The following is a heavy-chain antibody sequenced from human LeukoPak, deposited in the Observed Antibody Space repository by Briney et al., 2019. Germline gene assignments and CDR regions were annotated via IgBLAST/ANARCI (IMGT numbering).Heavy chain of an antibody. Sequence: PSETLSLTCTVSGGSISSSSYYWGWIRQPPGKGLEWIGSIYYSGSTYYNPSLKSRVTISVDTSKNQFSLKLSSVTAADTAVYYCARVRRDGYNRAEPVGAFDIWGQGTMVTVSS. J-gene: IGHJ3*02. CDR3: ARVRRDGYNRAEPVGAFDI. CDR1: GGSISSSSYY. D-gene: IGHD5-24*01. V-gene: IGHV4-39*07. CDR2: IYYSGST.